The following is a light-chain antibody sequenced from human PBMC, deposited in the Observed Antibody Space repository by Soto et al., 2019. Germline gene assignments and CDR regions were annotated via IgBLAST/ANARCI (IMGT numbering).Light chain of an antibody. CDR2: DAS. Sequence: DIQMTQSPSSLSASVGDRVTISCHASQDINTFLNWYQQKPGKAPKLLIYDASNLEPGVPSRFSGSGSGTDFTFTISSLQPEDFATYVCQQHENLPLTVGGGTKVEIK. V-gene: IGKV1-33*01. CDR3: QQHENLPLT. CDR1: QDINTF. J-gene: IGKJ4*01.